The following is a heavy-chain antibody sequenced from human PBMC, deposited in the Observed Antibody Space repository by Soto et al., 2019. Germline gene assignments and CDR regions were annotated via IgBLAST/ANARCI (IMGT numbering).Heavy chain of an antibody. D-gene: IGHD6-19*01. CDR1: GGSISSSNW. V-gene: IGHV4-4*02. CDR2: IYHSGST. Sequence: QVQLQESGPGLVKPSGTLSLTCAVSGGSISSSNWWSWVRQPPGKGLEWIGEIYHSGSTNYNPSLXXXVXXSVDQSKNQFSLKLSSVTAADTAVYYCATVGYSSGWGYFDYWGQGTLVTVSS. CDR3: ATVGYSSGWGYFDY. J-gene: IGHJ4*02.